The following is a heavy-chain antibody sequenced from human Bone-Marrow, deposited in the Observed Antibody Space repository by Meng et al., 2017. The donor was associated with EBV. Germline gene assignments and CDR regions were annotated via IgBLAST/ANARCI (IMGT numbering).Heavy chain of an antibody. J-gene: IGHJ4*02. CDR1: GFTFSYYY. CDR3: ARDPNDFWSGYYDY. Sequence: QEQLLKSWQALLKPAGTLRLSCAASGFTFSYYYMSWIRQAPGKGLEWVSYISSSGSTIYYADSVKGRFTISRDNAKNSLYLQMNSLRAEDTAVYYCARDPNDFWSGYYDYWGQGTLVTVSS. D-gene: IGHD3-3*01. V-gene: IGHV3-11*01. CDR2: ISSSGSTI.